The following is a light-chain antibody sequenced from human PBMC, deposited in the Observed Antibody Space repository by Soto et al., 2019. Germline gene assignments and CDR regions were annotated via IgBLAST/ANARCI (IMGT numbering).Light chain of an antibody. Sequence: DIQLTQSPASLSASVRDRVTITCRASQIISTSLNWYQQKPGKAPNPLIYDASSLKSGVPARFSGSGSGTEFTLTISSLQPDDFATYYCQQYNTYSTFGQGTRLEIK. V-gene: IGKV1-5*01. CDR3: QQYNTYST. CDR1: QIISTS. J-gene: IGKJ5*01. CDR2: DAS.